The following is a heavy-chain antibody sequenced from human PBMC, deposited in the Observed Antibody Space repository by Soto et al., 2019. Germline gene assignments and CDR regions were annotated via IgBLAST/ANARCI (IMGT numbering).Heavy chain of an antibody. J-gene: IGHJ6*02. CDR1: GFTFSSYA. D-gene: IGHD6-13*01. V-gene: IGHV3-23*01. Sequence: GGSLRLSCAASGFTFSSYAMSWVRQPPGKGLEWVSAISGSGGSTYYADSVKGRFTISRDNSKNTLYLHMNSLRAEDKAVYYCAKAVAAASYYYYDGMDVWGQGTTVTVSS. CDR3: AKAVAAASYYYYDGMDV. CDR2: ISGSGGST.